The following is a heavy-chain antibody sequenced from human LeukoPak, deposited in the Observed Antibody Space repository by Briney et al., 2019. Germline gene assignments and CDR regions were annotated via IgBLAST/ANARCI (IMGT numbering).Heavy chain of an antibody. D-gene: IGHD2/OR15-2a*01. CDR3: ARVVSEYGLYYYYYMDV. CDR2: IYYSGST. J-gene: IGHJ6*03. Sequence: SETLSLTCTVSGGSISGSSYYWGWIRQPPGKGLEWIGSIYYSGSTYYNPSLKSRVTISVDTSKNQFSLKLSSVTAADTAVYYCARVVSEYGLYYYYYMDVWGKGTTVTVSS. V-gene: IGHV4-39*07. CDR1: GGSISGSSYY.